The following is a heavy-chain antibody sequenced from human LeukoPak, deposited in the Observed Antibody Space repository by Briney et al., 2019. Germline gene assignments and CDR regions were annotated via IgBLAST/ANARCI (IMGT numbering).Heavy chain of an antibody. CDR2: INPSGGST. Sequence: ASVKVSCKTYGYTFNSFGVNWVRQAPGQGLEWMGIINPSGGSTSYAQRFQGRVTMTRDTSTSTVYMELSSLRSEDTAVYYCARGGYATGGYDYWGQGTLVTVSS. D-gene: IGHD3-22*01. V-gene: IGHV1-46*02. J-gene: IGHJ4*02. CDR1: GYTFNSFG. CDR3: ARGGYATGGYDY.